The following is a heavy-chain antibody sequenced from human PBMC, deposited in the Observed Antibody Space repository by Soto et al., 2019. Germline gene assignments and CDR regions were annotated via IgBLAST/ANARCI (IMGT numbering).Heavy chain of an antibody. CDR2: IYYSGST. Sequence: QVRLQESGPGLVKPSETLSLSCLVSGDSVGNGPYYWSWIRQSPGEGLEWIAYIYYSGSTNVNPYRESRVNISIDMSKNQFFLELRSVTAADAAVYFCARVGSSCHSGGCYYYYGLGVWGQGTTVAISS. J-gene: IGHJ6*02. CDR3: ARVGSSCHSGGCYYYYGLGV. D-gene: IGHD1-26*01. CDR1: GDSVGNGPYY. V-gene: IGHV4-61*01.